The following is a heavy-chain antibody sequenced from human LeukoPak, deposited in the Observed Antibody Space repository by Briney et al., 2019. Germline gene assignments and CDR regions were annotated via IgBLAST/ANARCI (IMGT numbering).Heavy chain of an antibody. CDR2: IKQDGSEK. D-gene: IGHD2-2*01. CDR3: ARDFLGYCSSTSCDGAFDI. Sequence: SGGSLRLSCAASGFTFSSYWMSWVRQAPGKGLEWVANIKQDGSEKYYVDSVKGRFTISRDNAKNSLYLQMNSLRAEDTAVYYCARDFLGYCSSTSCDGAFDIWGQGTMVTVSS. J-gene: IGHJ3*02. V-gene: IGHV3-7*01. CDR1: GFTFSSYW.